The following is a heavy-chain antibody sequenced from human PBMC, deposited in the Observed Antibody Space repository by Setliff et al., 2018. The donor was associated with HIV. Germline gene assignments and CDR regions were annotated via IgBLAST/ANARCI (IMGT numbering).Heavy chain of an antibody. CDR2: IIPIFGTA. V-gene: IGHV1-69*05. J-gene: IGHJ4*02. Sequence: ASVKVSCKASGGTFSSYAISWVRQAPGQGLEWMGGIIPIFGTANYAQKFQGRVTITTDESTSTAYMELSSLRSEDTAVYYCAASITGTPDYFDYWGQGTLVTVSS. CDR3: AASITGTPDYFDY. D-gene: IGHD1-20*01. CDR1: GGTFSSYA.